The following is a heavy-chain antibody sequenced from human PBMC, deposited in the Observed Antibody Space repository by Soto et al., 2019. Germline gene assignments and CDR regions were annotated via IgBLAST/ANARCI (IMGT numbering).Heavy chain of an antibody. Sequence: AAVKVACTAYGYTVTSHGISLVRHSPGQGLEWMGWISAYNGNTNYAQKLQGRVTMTTDTSTSTAYMELRSLRSDDTAVYYRARAAGYNSYYFDYWGQGTLVTVSS. CDR2: ISAYNGNT. CDR1: GYTVTSHG. D-gene: IGHD5-12*01. V-gene: IGHV1-18*04. J-gene: IGHJ4*02. CDR3: ARAAGYNSYYFDY.